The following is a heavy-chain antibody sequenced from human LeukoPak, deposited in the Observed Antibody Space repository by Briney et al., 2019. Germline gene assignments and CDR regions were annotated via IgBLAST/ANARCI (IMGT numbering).Heavy chain of an antibody. J-gene: IGHJ6*02. CDR1: GFTFSDYY. CDR3: ARDLQCIAARRLIYYYGMDV. CDR2: ISSSGSTI. D-gene: IGHD6-6*01. Sequence: GGSLRLSCAASGFTFSDYYMSWIRQAPGKGLEWVSYISSSGSTIYSADSVKGRFTISRDNAKNSLCLQMNSLRAEDTAVYYCARDLQCIAARRLIYYYGMDVWGQGTTVTVSS. V-gene: IGHV3-11*01.